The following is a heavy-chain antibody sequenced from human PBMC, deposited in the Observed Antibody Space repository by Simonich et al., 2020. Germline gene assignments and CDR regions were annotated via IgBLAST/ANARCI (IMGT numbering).Heavy chain of an antibody. J-gene: IGHJ6*02. CDR3: ARVGYSNYYYYGMDV. CDR2: ISHSGRP. CDR1: GYSISSGYY. Sequence: QVQLQESGPGLVKPSETLSLTCAVSGYSISSGYYWGWIRQPPGKGMEWIGSISHSGRPYYNQSLKRRVALSVDTAEYQFSLKLSSVTAADTAVYYCARVGYSNYYYYGMDVWGQGTTVTVSS. D-gene: IGHD6-13*01. V-gene: IGHV4-38-2*01.